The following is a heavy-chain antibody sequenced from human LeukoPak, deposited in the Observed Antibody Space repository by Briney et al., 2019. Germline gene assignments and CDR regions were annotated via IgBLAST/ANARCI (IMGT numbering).Heavy chain of an antibody. Sequence: GGSLRLSCEASGITFSHHAMSWVRQAPGRGLEWVSAIRNSDGGTYYADSVKGRFTISRDNSKNTLYLQMNSLRAEDTALYYCAKDGDGSRHGYSPTPYPLDFWGQGTLVTVSS. CDR1: GITFSHHA. D-gene: IGHD5-24*01. CDR2: IRNSDGGT. J-gene: IGHJ4*02. V-gene: IGHV3-23*01. CDR3: AKDGDGSRHGYSPTPYPLDF.